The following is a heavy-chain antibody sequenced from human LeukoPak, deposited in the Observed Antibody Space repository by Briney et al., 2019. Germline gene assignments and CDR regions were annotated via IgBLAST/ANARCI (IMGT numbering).Heavy chain of an antibody. Sequence: PSETLSLTCTVSGGSVSSGSYYWSWIRQPPGKGLEWIGYIYYSGSTNYNPSLKSRVTISVDTSENQFSLKLSSVTAADTAVYYCARGGAMVFLEVRYYYYGMDVWGKGTTVTVSS. CDR3: ARGGAMVFLEVRYYYYGMDV. CDR2: IYYSGST. V-gene: IGHV4-61*01. J-gene: IGHJ6*04. CDR1: GGSVSSGSYY. D-gene: IGHD5-18*01.